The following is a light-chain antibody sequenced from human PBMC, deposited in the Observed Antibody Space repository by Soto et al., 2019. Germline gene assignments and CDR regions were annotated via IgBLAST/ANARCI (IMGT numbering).Light chain of an antibody. CDR1: QNINIW. J-gene: IGKJ1*01. Sequence: DIQMTQSPSTLSASVGDRVTITCRASQNINIWLAWYQQKPGKPPKVLIYGASNLQSGVPPRFSGSGSGTDFTLAISSLQPEDSATYYCLQDINYPWTFGQGTKVDIK. CDR3: LQDINYPWT. CDR2: GAS. V-gene: IGKV1-5*01.